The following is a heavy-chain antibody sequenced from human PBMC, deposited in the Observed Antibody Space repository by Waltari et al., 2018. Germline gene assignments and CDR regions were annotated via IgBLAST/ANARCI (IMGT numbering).Heavy chain of an antibody. V-gene: IGHV1-2*02. Sequence: QVQLVQSGAEVKKPGASVKVSCKASGYTFTGYYMHWLRQAPGQGLEWMGWINPNSGGTNYAQKFQGRVTMTRDTSISTAYMELSRLRSDDTAVYYCARDYRNYDSSGYYSDAFDIWGQGTMVTVSS. J-gene: IGHJ3*02. D-gene: IGHD3-22*01. CDR2: INPNSGGT. CDR3: ARDYRNYDSSGYYSDAFDI. CDR1: GYTFTGYY.